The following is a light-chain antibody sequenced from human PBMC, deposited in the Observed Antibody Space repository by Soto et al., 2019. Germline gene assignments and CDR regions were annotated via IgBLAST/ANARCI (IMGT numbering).Light chain of an antibody. CDR2: GAS. CDR3: QXYXNWPWT. Sequence: EIVMTQSPATLSVSPGERATLSCRASQSVSSNLAWYQQKPGQAPRLLIYGASTRATGIPARFSGSGSGTEXXXXXXXXXXXXXXVYYCQXYXNWPWTFGQGTKVEIK. J-gene: IGKJ1*01. V-gene: IGKV3-15*01. CDR1: QSVSSN.